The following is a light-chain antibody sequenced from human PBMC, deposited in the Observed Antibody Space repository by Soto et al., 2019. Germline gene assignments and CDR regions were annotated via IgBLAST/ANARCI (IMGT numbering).Light chain of an antibody. CDR3: QQYCSSPFT. CDR2: GAS. Sequence: DIVLTQSPGTLSLSPGERATLSCRASQSVSSNLAWYQQKPGQAPRLLIYGASSRATGIPDRFSGSGSGTDFTLTIRRLGPEDSAVYYCQQYCSSPFTFGPGTKVDIK. CDR1: QSVSSN. J-gene: IGKJ3*01. V-gene: IGKV3-20*01.